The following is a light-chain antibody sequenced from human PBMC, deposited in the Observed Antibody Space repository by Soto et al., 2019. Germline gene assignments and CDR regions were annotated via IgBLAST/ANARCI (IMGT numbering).Light chain of an antibody. CDR1: SSDFGGYDL. CDR3: SSYTGSSTWV. CDR2: DVS. J-gene: IGLJ3*02. Sequence: QSALTQPASVSGSPGQSIPISCTGTSSDFGGYDLVSWFQQHPGKAPKLIIYDVSNRPSGVSYRFSGSNSDNTASLTISGVQAEDEADYYCSSYTGSSTWVFGGGTKLTVL. V-gene: IGLV2-14*01.